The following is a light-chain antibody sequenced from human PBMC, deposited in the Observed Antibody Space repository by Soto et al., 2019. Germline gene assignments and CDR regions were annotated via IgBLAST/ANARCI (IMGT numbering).Light chain of an antibody. Sequence: QSALTQPASVSGSPGQSITISCTGTSSDVGTYDYVSWHQQHPGKAPKLIIYDVNNRPSGVSSRFSGSKSGNTASLTISRLQAEDEADYYCCSFSTSGTHVFGTGTKLTVL. J-gene: IGLJ1*01. CDR1: SSDVGTYDY. CDR2: DVN. CDR3: CSFSTSGTHV. V-gene: IGLV2-14*01.